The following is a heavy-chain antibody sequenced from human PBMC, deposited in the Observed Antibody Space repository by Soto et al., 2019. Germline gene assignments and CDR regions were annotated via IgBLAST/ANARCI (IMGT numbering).Heavy chain of an antibody. CDR1: GVTFSSYD. D-gene: IGHD6-6*01. J-gene: IGHJ6*02. CDR3: ARAVSIAAYYYYYGMDV. CDR2: IGTAGDT. V-gene: IGHV3-13*01. Sequence: GGSLRLSCAASGVTFSSYDMHWVRQATGKGLEWVSAIGTAGDTYYPGSVKGRFTISRENAKNSLYLQMNSLRAEDTAVYYCARAVSIAAYYYYYGMDVWGQGTTVTVSS.